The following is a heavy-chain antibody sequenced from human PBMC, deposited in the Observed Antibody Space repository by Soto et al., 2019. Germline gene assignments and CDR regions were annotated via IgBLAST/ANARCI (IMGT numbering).Heavy chain of an antibody. Sequence: SETLSLTCTVSGGSVTSYYWSWIRQPPGKGMEWIGYLYYSGSTSYNPSLKSRVTMSVDMSKNQFSLTLTSVTAADTAVYYCARGNDYTHLASYYSGLDVWGQGTTVTVSS. D-gene: IGHD1-1*01. CDR3: ARGNDYTHLASYYSGLDV. CDR2: LYYSGST. V-gene: IGHV4-59*02. J-gene: IGHJ6*02. CDR1: GGSVTSYY.